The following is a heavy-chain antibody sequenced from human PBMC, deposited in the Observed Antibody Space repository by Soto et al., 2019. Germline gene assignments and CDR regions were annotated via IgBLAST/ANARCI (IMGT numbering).Heavy chain of an antibody. CDR3: ARGGWGYCGGDCYRDEYAFDI. D-gene: IGHD2-21*02. J-gene: IGHJ3*02. Sequence: GGSLRLSCAASGFPFSSYSMNWVRKAPGKGLEWVSSISSSSSCIYYADSVKGRFTISRDNAKNSLYLQMNSLRAEDTAVYYCARGGWGYCGGDCYRDEYAFDIWGQGTMVTVSS. V-gene: IGHV3-21*01. CDR1: GFPFSSYS. CDR2: ISSSSSCI.